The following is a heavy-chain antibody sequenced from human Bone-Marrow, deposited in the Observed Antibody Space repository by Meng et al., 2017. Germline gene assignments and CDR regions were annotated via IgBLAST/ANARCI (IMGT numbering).Heavy chain of an antibody. V-gene: IGHV4-4*02. D-gene: IGHD3-3*01. CDR3: ARAAYDIWSGYAP. Sequence: VPLPESGPGLVKPSGSLSLTCAGSGASISSSHWWGWVRQPPGKGLEWIGEIYHDGSTNYTPSLKSRVTISVDKSKNQFSLKLSSVTAADTAVYYCARAAYDIWSGYAPWGQGSLVTVSS. J-gene: IGHJ5*02. CDR1: GASISSSHW. CDR2: IYHDGST.